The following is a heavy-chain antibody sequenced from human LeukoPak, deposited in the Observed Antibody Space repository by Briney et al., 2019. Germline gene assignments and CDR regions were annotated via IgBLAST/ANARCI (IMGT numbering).Heavy chain of an antibody. CDR1: GYTFTDYD. Sequence: WASVKDSCKTSGYTFTDYDITWVRQAPGQGLEWMGRVSPYNGNTYYSQRFQDRVTITKDTSTGTAYMDLRNLRTDDTAMYYCARNGRVRRVVKDLFEYWGQGTLVAVSS. CDR2: VSPYNGNT. D-gene: IGHD3-10*01. CDR3: ARNGRVRRVVKDLFEY. J-gene: IGHJ4*02. V-gene: IGHV1-18*01.